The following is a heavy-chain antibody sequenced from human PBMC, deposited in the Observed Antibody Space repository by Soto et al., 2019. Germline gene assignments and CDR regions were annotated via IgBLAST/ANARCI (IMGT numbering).Heavy chain of an antibody. V-gene: IGHV1-18*01. CDR2: ISAYNGNT. J-gene: IGHJ4*02. CDR3: ARELYYYDSSGYYPDY. Sequence: GSVKVSCKASGYTFTSYGISWVRQAPGQGLEWMGWISAYNGNTNYAQKLQGRVTMTTDTSTSTAYMELRSLRSDDTAVYYCARELYYYDSSGYYPDYWGQGTLVTVSS. D-gene: IGHD3-22*01. CDR1: GYTFTSYG.